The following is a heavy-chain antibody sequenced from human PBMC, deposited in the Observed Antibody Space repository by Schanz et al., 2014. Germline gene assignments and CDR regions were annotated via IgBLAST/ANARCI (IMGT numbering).Heavy chain of an antibody. Sequence: QVQLVESGGGLVQPGGSLKLSCAASGFTFSTYWMHWVRQAPGKGLVWVSVISGSGVTIYYADSVKGRFTISRDNAKNSLFLQMNSLSAEDTAVYYCAKVAPAATYLDSWGLGTLVTVSS. CDR3: AKVAPAATYLDS. J-gene: IGHJ4*02. V-gene: IGHV3-11*01. D-gene: IGHD2-2*01. CDR1: GFTFSTYW. CDR2: ISGSGVTI.